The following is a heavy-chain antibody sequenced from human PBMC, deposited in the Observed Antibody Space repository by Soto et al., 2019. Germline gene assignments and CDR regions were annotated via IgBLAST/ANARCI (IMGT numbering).Heavy chain of an antibody. CDR1: GGSFSGYY. CDR2: INHSGST. J-gene: IGHJ6*03. Sequence: LTCAVYGGSFSGYYWSWIRQPPGKGLEWIGEINHSGSTNYNPSLKSRVTISVDTSKNQFSLKLSSVTAADTAVYYCARGYCSSTSCYSKPSPRDYYYMDVWGKGTTVTVSS. CDR3: ARGYCSSTSCYSKPSPRDYYYMDV. D-gene: IGHD2-2*01. V-gene: IGHV4-34*01.